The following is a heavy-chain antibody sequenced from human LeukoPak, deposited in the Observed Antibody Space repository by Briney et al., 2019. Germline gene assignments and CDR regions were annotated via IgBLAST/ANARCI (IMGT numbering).Heavy chain of an antibody. V-gene: IGHV3-30-3*01. CDR1: GFTFSNYW. J-gene: IGHJ4*02. D-gene: IGHD3-3*01. CDR3: ARDRGVRYYDFWSGYQPLDY. CDR2: ISYDGSNK. Sequence: GGSLRLSCAASGFTFSNYWMHWVRQAPGKGLEWVAVISYDGSNKYYADSVKGRFTISRDNSKNTLYLQMNSLRAEDTAVYYCARDRGVRYYDFWSGYQPLDYWGQGTLVTVSS.